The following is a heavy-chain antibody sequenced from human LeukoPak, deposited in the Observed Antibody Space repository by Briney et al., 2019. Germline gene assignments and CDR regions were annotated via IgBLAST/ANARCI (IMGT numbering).Heavy chain of an antibody. Sequence: SETLSLTCAVYGGSFSGYYWNWIRQPPGRGLEWIGEISQSGSTNYNPPLKSRITMSVDTSKDQFSLQLRSMTAADTAVYFCARATDDEFYLYYGMDVWGQGTTVTVSS. CDR2: ISQSGST. D-gene: IGHD3-16*01. V-gene: IGHV4-34*01. J-gene: IGHJ6*02. CDR3: ARATDDEFYLYYGMDV. CDR1: GGSFSGYY.